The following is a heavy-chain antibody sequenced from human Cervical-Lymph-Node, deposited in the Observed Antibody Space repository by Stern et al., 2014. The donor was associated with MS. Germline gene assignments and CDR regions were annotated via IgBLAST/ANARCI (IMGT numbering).Heavy chain of an antibody. CDR1: EYTHNNYL. V-gene: IGHV1-46*02. D-gene: IGHD2-15*01. J-gene: IGHJ6*02. Sequence: VQLVQSGSEVKKPGASVKVSCKASEYTHNNYLIHWVRQAPGQRPDWMGVINPSGATNYAQKVQDIVTMTTDASTSTFYMELSRLRSEDTAVYYCAVRYCSGGRCYSVPDVWGQGTTVIVSS. CDR3: AVRYCSGGRCYSVPDV. CDR2: INPSGAT.